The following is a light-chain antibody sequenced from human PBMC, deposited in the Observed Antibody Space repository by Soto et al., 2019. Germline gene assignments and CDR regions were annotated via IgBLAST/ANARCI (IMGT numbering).Light chain of an antibody. CDR2: STN. CDR1: SGSVSTSYY. V-gene: IGLV8-61*01. CDR3: VLYMGSGPE. Sequence: QAVVTQEPSFSVSPGGTVTLTCGLSSGSVSTSYYPSWYQQTPGQPPRTLIYSTNTRSSGVPDRFSGSILGNKAALTITGAQADDESDYYCVLYMGSGPEFGGGTKSPS. J-gene: IGLJ2*01.